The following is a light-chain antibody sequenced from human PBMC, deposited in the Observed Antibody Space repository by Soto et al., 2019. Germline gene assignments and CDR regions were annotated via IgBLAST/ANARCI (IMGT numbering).Light chain of an antibody. V-gene: IGKV3-15*01. CDR3: LQYSTWPPLYT. J-gene: IGKJ2*01. CDR2: DAS. Sequence: EIVMTQSPAALPVSLGERVSLTCRASQGVSSYLAWYQQKPGQAPRLLISDASTRATDIPDRFSGSGSGTDFTLTISSLQSSDLAVYYCLQYSTWPPLYTFGQGTKLEIK. CDR1: QGVSSY.